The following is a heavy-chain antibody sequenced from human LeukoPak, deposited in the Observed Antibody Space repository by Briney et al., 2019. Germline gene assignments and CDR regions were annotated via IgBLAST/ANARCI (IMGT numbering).Heavy chain of an antibody. V-gene: IGHV1-24*01. J-gene: IGHJ4*02. CDR3: ATDSSVGGYYFK. D-gene: IGHD3-22*01. CDR2: FDPEDGET. Sequence: ASVKVSCKVSGYTLTELSMHWVRQAPGKGLGWMGGFDPEDGETIYAQKFQGRVTMTEDTSTDTAYMELSSLRSEDTAEYYCATDSSVGGYYFKWGQGTLVTVSS. CDR1: GYTLTELS.